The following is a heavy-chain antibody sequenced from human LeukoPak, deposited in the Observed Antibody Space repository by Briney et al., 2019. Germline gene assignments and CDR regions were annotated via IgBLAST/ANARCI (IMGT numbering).Heavy chain of an antibody. CDR2: ISGSGGST. CDR1: GFTFSSYG. Sequence: PGGSLRLSCAASGFTFSSYGMSWVRQAPGKGLEWVSAISGSGGSTYYADSVKGRFTISRDNSKNTLYLQMNSLRAEDTAVYYCAKDWTGFYYMDVWGKGTTVTISS. CDR3: AKDWTGFYYMDV. V-gene: IGHV3-23*01. J-gene: IGHJ6*03. D-gene: IGHD3/OR15-3a*01.